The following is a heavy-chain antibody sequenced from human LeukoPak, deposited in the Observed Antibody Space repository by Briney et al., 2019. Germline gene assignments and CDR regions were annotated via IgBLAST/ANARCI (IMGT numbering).Heavy chain of an antibody. D-gene: IGHD1-14*01. Sequence: ASVKVSCKASGYTFTSYGINWVRQATGQGLEWMGWMNPNSGNTGYAQKFQGRVTMTRNTSISTAYMELSSLRSEDTAVYYCARAPTVRKYYYYYMDVWGKGTTVTVSS. V-gene: IGHV1-8*01. J-gene: IGHJ6*03. CDR1: GYTFTSYG. CDR3: ARAPTVRKYYYYYMDV. CDR2: MNPNSGNT.